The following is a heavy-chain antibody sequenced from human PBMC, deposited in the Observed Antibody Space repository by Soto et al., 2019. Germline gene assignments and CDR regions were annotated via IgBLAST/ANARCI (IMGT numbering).Heavy chain of an antibody. CDR1: GFTFSSYW. J-gene: IGHJ4*02. CDR2: IKQDGSEK. CDR3: ARDYYYGSGTRPGY. Sequence: GGSLRLSCAASGFTFSSYWMSWVRQAPGKGLEWVANIKQDGSEKYYVDSVKGRFTISRDNAKNSLYLQMNSLRAEDTAVYYCARDYYYGSGTRPGYWGQGTLVTVSS. D-gene: IGHD3-10*01. V-gene: IGHV3-7*03.